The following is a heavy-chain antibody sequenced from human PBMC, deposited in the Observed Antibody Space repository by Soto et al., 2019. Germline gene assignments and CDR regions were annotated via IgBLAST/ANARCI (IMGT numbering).Heavy chain of an antibody. D-gene: IGHD1-26*01. J-gene: IGHJ4*02. Sequence: QVQLVQSGAEVKKPGASVRVSCKSSGYTFTDYGITWVRQAPGQGLEWMGWINTYKGNRNYAQRLQGRVTMTTDTSTSTAYMELRSLTADDTAVYYCARERGGYNHFDYWGQGALVTVSS. V-gene: IGHV1-18*01. CDR2: INTYKGNR. CDR1: GYTFTDYG. CDR3: ARERGGYNHFDY.